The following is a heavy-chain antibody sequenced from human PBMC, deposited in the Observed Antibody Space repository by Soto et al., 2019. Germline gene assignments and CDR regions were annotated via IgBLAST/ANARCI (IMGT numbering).Heavy chain of an antibody. CDR2: IYYNVTT. D-gene: IGHD3-10*01. CDR3: AGSKSRGVFIDY. V-gene: IGHV4-59*01. J-gene: IGHJ4*02. Sequence: PSETLSLTCTVSGGSISSNFWTWIRQPPGKGLEWIGYIYYNVTTNSNPSPMSRVIISVDTPKSQFSLRLSSVTAADTAVYYCAGSKSRGVFIDYWGQGTLVTVSS. CDR1: GGSISSNF.